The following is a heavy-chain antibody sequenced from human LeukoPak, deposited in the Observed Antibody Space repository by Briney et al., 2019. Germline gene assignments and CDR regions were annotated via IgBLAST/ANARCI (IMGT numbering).Heavy chain of an antibody. D-gene: IGHD6-19*01. CDR3: AKDSGSGWTFDY. V-gene: IGHV3-7*01. CDR2: IKQDGSEK. Sequence: GGSLRLSCAASGFTFSSYGMSWVRQAPGKGLEWVANIKQDGSEKYYVDSVKGRFTISRDNAKNSLYLQMNSLRAEDTAAYYCAKDSGSGWTFDYWGQGTLVTVSS. J-gene: IGHJ4*02. CDR1: GFTFSSYG.